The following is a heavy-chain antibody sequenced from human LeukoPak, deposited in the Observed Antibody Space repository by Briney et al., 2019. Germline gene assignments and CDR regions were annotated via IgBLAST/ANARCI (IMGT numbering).Heavy chain of an antibody. Sequence: PGGSLRLSCAASGFTFSDYFMSWIRQTPGKGLEWVAVIWYDGSDKYFADSVKGRFTISRDSSKNTLYLQMNSLRAEDTAVYYCARDWATRRFDYWGQGTLVTVSS. CDR1: GFTFSDYF. CDR2: IWYDGSDK. CDR3: ARDWATRRFDY. D-gene: IGHD2-15*01. V-gene: IGHV3-33*08. J-gene: IGHJ4*02.